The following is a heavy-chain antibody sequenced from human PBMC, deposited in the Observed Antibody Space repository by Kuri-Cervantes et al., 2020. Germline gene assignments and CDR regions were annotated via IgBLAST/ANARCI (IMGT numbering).Heavy chain of an antibody. CDR3: ARVGSQGGYCSSTSCYGNWFDP. D-gene: IGHD2-2*03. V-gene: IGHV4-4*02. CDR1: GGSISSSNW. CDR2: IYHSGST. J-gene: IGHJ5*02. Sequence: GSLRLSCAVSGGSISSSNWWSWVRQPPGKGLEWIGEIYHSGSTNYNPSLKSRVTISVDTSKNQFSLKLSSVTAADTAVYYCARVGSQGGYCSSTSCYGNWFDPWGQGTLVTVSS.